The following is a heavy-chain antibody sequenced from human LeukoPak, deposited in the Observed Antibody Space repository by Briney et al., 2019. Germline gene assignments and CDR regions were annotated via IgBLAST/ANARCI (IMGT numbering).Heavy chain of an antibody. D-gene: IGHD3-3*01. V-gene: IGHV3-30*02. J-gene: IGHJ4*02. CDR2: IRNDGSNK. Sequence: PGGSLRLSCAASGFTFSSYGMHWVRQAPGKGREGVAFIRNDGSNKYYADSVKGRFTISRDNSKNTLYLQMNSLRAEDTAVYYCANPKLRFLEWLLLDWGQGTVVTVSS. CDR1: GFTFSSYG. CDR3: ANPKLRFLEWLLLD.